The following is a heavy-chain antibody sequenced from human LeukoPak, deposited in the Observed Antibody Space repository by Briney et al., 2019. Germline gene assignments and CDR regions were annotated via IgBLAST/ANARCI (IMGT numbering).Heavy chain of an antibody. J-gene: IGHJ3*02. Sequence: PGGSLRLSCAASGFTFSSFWMHWVRQAPGKGLEWVAVISYDGSDKYYVDSVKGRFTISRDNSKNTLYLQMNSLRAEDTAVYFCAKDLGLAYYESYFDIWGQGTMVTVSS. V-gene: IGHV3-30*18. CDR2: ISYDGSDK. D-gene: IGHD3-22*01. CDR1: GFTFSSFW. CDR3: AKDLGLAYYESYFDI.